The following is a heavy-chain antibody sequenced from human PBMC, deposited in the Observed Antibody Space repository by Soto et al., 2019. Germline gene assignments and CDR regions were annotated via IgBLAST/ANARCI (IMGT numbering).Heavy chain of an antibody. V-gene: IGHV3-48*01. CDR1: GFTFSSYS. Sequence: GGSLRLSCAASGFTFSSYSMNWVRQAPGKGLEWVSYISSSSSTIYYADSVKGRFTISRDNAKNSLYLQMNSLRAEDTAVYYCARVLLSGYDLRPQWGQGTLVTVSS. CDR2: ISSSSSTI. D-gene: IGHD5-12*01. CDR3: ARVLLSGYDLRPQ. J-gene: IGHJ4*02.